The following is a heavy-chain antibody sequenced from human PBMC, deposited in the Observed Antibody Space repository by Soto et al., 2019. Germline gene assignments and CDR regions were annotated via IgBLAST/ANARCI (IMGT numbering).Heavy chain of an antibody. Sequence: EVQLVESGGGLVKPGGSLRLSCAASGFTFSRYGMNWVRQAPGKGLEWVSSISSSTSYVYYADSVKGRFSVSRDNAKKILYLEMYALRTEDTAVYYCARDPSEGRVGNWFESWGQETLVTVSS. D-gene: IGHD2-2*01. J-gene: IGHJ5*01. CDR3: ARDPSEGRVGNWFES. CDR1: GFTFSRYG. V-gene: IGHV3-21*01. CDR2: ISSSTSYV.